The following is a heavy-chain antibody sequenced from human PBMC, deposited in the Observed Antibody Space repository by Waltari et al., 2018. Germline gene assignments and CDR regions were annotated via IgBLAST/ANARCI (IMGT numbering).Heavy chain of an antibody. Sequence: QVQLVQSGAEVKKPGASVKVSCKAFGYTFSDYYMHWVRQAPGQGLEWMGWINPNSESTKYAHKFQGRVTLTRDTSINTVYMELSSLRSDETALYYCARDGSFDFWGQGTLVTVSS. CDR1: GYTFSDYY. CDR2: INPNSEST. V-gene: IGHV1-2*07. CDR3: ARDGSFDF. J-gene: IGHJ4*02.